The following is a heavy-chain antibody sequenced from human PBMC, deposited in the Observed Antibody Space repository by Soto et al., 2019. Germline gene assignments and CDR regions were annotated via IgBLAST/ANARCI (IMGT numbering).Heavy chain of an antibody. J-gene: IGHJ6*03. CDR3: ARGTYYFYMDV. V-gene: IGHV4-31*03. CDR2: IYSRGNT. Sequence: SETLSLTCTASAGSIGSGFYYWSWIRQHPGKGLEWIGYIYSRGNTYYNPSLKSRVTISLDTSDNQFSLTLGSVTAADTAVYYCARGTYYFYMDVWGKGTTVTSP. CDR1: AGSIGSGFYY.